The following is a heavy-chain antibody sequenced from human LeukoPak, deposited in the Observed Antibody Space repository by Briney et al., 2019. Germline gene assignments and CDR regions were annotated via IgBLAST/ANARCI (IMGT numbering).Heavy chain of an antibody. CDR2: INHSGST. Sequence: PSETVSLTCIVSGGSISSSSYNWGWIRQSPGKGLEWIGEINHSGSTNYNPSLKSRVTISVDTSKNQFSLKLSSVTAADTAVYYCARGRIGVTVVTLGYYGMDVWGQGTTVTVSS. CDR3: ARGRIGVTVVTLGYYGMDV. V-gene: IGHV4-39*07. J-gene: IGHJ6*02. CDR1: GGSISSSSYN. D-gene: IGHD4-23*01.